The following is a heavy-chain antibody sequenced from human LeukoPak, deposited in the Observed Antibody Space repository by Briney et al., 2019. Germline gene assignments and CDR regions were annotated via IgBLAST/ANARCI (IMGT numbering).Heavy chain of an antibody. D-gene: IGHD4-23*01. CDR2: IYRGGNT. Sequence: GGSLRLSCAASGLTVSSNYMSWVRQAPGKGLEWVSVIYRGGNTYYADSVKGRFTISRDNSKNTLFLQMNSLRAEDTAVYYCARGYGADSGFDSWGQGTLVTVSS. J-gene: IGHJ4*02. V-gene: IGHV3-53*01. CDR3: ARGYGADSGFDS. CDR1: GLTVSSNY.